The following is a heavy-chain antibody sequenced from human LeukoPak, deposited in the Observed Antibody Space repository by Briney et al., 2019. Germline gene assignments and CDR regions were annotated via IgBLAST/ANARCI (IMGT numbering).Heavy chain of an antibody. V-gene: IGHV3-30-3*01. CDR3: ARDVGPHPYYDSSGYCDY. D-gene: IGHD3-22*01. J-gene: IGHJ4*02. CDR2: ISYDGSNK. CDR1: GFTFSSYA. Sequence: PGGSLRLFCAAAGFTFSSYAMHWVRQTPGKGLEWVAVISYDGSNKYYADSVKGRFTISRDNSKNTLYLQMNSLRAEDTAVYYCARDVGPHPYYDSSGYCDYWGQGTLVTVSS.